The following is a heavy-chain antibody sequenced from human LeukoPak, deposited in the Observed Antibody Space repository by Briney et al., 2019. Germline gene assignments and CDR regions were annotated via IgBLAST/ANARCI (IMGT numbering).Heavy chain of an antibody. D-gene: IGHD3-22*01. Sequence: ASVKVSCKVSGYTLTKLSIHWVRQAPGKGLEWMGGFDPEDGETVYAQKFQGRVTMTEDTSTDTAYMELSSLRSEDTAVYYCARDGAPSYYYDSSGYYTWYFDLWGRGTLVTVSS. J-gene: IGHJ2*01. CDR3: ARDGAPSYYYDSSGYYTWYFDL. CDR1: GYTLTKLS. V-gene: IGHV1-24*01. CDR2: FDPEDGET.